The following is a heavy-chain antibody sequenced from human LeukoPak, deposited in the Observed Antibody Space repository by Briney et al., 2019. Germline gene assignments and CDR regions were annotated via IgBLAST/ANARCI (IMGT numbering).Heavy chain of an antibody. D-gene: IGHD6-13*01. CDR2: IYYSGST. Sequence: SETLSLTCTVSGGSISSYYWSWIRQPPGKGLEWIGYIYYSGSTNYNPSLKSRVTISVDTSKNQFSLKLSSVTAADTAVYYCARERKDYSSSWLDYFDYWGRGTLVTVSS. CDR1: GGSISSYY. CDR3: ARERKDYSSSWLDYFDY. V-gene: IGHV4-59*12. J-gene: IGHJ4*02.